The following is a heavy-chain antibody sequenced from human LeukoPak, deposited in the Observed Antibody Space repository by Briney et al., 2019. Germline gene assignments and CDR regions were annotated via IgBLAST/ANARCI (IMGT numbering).Heavy chain of an antibody. V-gene: IGHV4-31*03. D-gene: IGHD5-12*01. J-gene: IGHJ3*02. CDR2: IYYSGST. CDR3: ARDGGYDSNAFDI. CDR1: GGSISSGGFY. Sequence: TLSLTCTVSGGSISSGGFYWSWIRQHPGKGPEWVGYIYYSGSTYYNPSLKSRVTISVDTSKNQVSLKLSSVTAADTAVYYCARDGGYDSNAFDIWGQGTMVTVSS.